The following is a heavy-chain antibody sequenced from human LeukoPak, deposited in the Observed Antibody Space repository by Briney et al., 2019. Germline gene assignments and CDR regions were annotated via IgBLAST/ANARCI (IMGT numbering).Heavy chain of an antibody. Sequence: VASVKVSCEASGYTFTSYYMHWVRQAPGQGLEWMGIINPSGGSTSYAQKFQGRVTMTRDMSTSTVYMELSSLRSEDTAVYYCARGRYDSSGYYYFDYWGQGTLVTVSS. D-gene: IGHD3-22*01. CDR3: ARGRYDSSGYYYFDY. CDR1: GYTFTSYY. J-gene: IGHJ4*02. V-gene: IGHV1-46*01. CDR2: INPSGGST.